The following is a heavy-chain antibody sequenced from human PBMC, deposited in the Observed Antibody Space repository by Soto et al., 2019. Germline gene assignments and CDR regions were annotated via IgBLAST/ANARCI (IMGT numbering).Heavy chain of an antibody. Sequence: EVQLVESGGGLVQPGGSLRLSCAASGFTFSNYWMYWVRQAPGKGLEWVSRINGGGSGSSHADSVKGRLTISRDNVKNTRYLHMDSLRAEATAVDYCARGDCVGGTCSSLAGSFYYYMDVWGKGTTVTVFS. D-gene: IGHD2-15*01. V-gene: IGHV3-74*02. J-gene: IGHJ6*03. CDR2: INGGGSGS. CDR1: GFTFSNYW. CDR3: ARGDCVGGTCSSLAGSFYYYMDV.